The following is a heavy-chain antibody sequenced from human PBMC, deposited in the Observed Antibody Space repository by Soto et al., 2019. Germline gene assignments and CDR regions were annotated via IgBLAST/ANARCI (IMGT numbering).Heavy chain of an antibody. Sequence: VHLVETGGGLIQPGGSLRLSCAASGLSVSSSDMSWVRQASGKGLEWVSVIYSGGSTHDADSVKGRFTISRDNSTNTVHLQMNSLRVDDTAVYFCSTSSRNEYHFAMDAWGQGTTVIVSS. CDR1: GLSVSSSD. D-gene: IGHD6-6*01. CDR2: IYSGGST. V-gene: IGHV3-53*02. J-gene: IGHJ6*02. CDR3: STSSRNEYHFAMDA.